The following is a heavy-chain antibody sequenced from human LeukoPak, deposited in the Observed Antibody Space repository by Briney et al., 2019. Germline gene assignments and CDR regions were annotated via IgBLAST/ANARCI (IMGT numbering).Heavy chain of an antibody. Sequence: GGSLRLSCVASGFTFDDYAMHWVRQAPGKGLEWVSGISYNRDGIGYADSVKGRFTVSRDNAKNSLYLQMNSLGSEDTALYYCAKGAAAGIRGYFDYWGQGILVTVSS. D-gene: IGHD6-25*01. CDR2: ISYNRDGI. J-gene: IGHJ4*02. CDR3: AKGAAAGIRGYFDY. CDR1: GFTFDDYA. V-gene: IGHV3-9*01.